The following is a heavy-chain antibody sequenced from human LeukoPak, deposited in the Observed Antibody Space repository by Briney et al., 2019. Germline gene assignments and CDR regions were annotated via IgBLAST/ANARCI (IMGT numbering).Heavy chain of an antibody. CDR1: GFTFSSYA. J-gene: IGHJ4*02. Sequence: GRSLRLSCAASGFTFSSYAMHWVRQAPGKGLEWVAVISYDGSNKYYADSVKGRFTISRYNSKNTLYLQMNSLRAEDTAVYYCARDRLAVAELDYWGQGTLVTVSS. V-gene: IGHV3-30-3*01. CDR3: ARDRLAVAELDY. D-gene: IGHD6-19*01. CDR2: ISYDGSNK.